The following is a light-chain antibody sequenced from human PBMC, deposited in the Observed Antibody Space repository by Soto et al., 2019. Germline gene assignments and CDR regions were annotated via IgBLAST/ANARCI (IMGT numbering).Light chain of an antibody. Sequence: DIQMTQSPSTLAASFGDRVTITCGASQSIGSSLAWYQQKPGTAPKLLIYDASGLERGVPSRFSGSGSGTEFTLTIRSLQPDDFATYYCQQYNGYSRTFGRGTKVDIK. CDR1: QSIGSS. CDR2: DAS. CDR3: QQYNGYSRT. V-gene: IGKV1-5*01. J-gene: IGKJ1*01.